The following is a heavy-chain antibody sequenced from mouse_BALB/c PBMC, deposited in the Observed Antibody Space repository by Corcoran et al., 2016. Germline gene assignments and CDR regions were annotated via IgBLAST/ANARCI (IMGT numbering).Heavy chain of an antibody. CDR3: GRLYLGITMDY. J-gene: IGHJ4*01. V-gene: IGHV1S136*01. D-gene: IGHD1-3*01. Sequence: EVQLQQSGPELVKPGASVKMSCKASGYTFTSYGMHWVKQKPGQGREWIGYINPYNDGTKYNEKFKGKATLTSDKSSSTAYMELSSLTSEDSAVYYCGRLYLGITMDYWGQGTSVTVSS. CDR2: INPYNDGT. CDR1: GYTFTSYG.